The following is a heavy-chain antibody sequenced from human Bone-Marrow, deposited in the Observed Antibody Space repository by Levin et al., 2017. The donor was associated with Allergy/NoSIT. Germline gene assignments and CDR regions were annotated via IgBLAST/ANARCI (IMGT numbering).Heavy chain of an antibody. CDR1: GDSVSSNSAA. D-gene: IGHD6-13*01. J-gene: IGHJ3*02. V-gene: IGHV6-1*01. CDR3: ARDKLEYSSSWYHAFDI. Sequence: SETLSLTCAISGDSVSSNSAAWNWIRQSPSRGLEWLRRTYYRSKWYNDYAVSVKSRITINPDTSKNQFSLQLNSVTPEDTAVYYCARDKLEYSSSWYHAFDIWGQGTMVTVSS. CDR2: TYYRSKWYN.